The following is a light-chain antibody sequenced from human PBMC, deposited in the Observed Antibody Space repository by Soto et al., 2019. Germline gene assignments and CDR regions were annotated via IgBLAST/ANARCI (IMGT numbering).Light chain of an antibody. CDR1: QSVSSNY. Sequence: EIVLTQSPGTLSLSLGERVTLSCRASQSVSSNYLAWYQQKPGQAPRLLIYGVSSRATGIPDRFTGSGSGRDFAITISRLEPEDFAVYYCQQYGRSPYSFGQGTKLEIK. J-gene: IGKJ2*01. CDR3: QQYGRSPYS. CDR2: GVS. V-gene: IGKV3-20*01.